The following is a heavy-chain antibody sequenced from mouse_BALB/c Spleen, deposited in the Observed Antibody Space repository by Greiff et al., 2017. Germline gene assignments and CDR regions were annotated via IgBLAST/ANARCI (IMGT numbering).Heavy chain of an antibody. J-gene: IGHJ1*01. Sequence: EVQLVESGGGLVQPGGSRKLSCAASGFTFSSFGMHWVRQAPEKGLEWVAYISSGSSTIYYADTVKGRFTISRDNPKNTLFLQMTSLRSEDTAMYYCAREEGYDGNWYFDVWGAGTTVTVSS. CDR1: GFTFSSFG. D-gene: IGHD2-2*01. CDR3: AREEGYDGNWYFDV. CDR2: ISSGSSTI. V-gene: IGHV5-17*02.